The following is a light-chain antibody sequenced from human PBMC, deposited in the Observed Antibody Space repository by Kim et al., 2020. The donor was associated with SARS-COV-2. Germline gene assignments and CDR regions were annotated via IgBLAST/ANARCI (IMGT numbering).Light chain of an antibody. V-gene: IGKV3-11*01. CDR2: GAS. CDR1: QSVSNN. CDR3: QQRSNWPLT. J-gene: IGKJ4*01. Sequence: EVVLTQSPDSLSVSPGQRATLSCRASQSVSNNLAWFQQKPGQAPRLLFYGASTRAPGIPARFSGSGSGTDFTLTISSLEPEDFAVYYCQQRSNWPLTFGGGTKLEIK.